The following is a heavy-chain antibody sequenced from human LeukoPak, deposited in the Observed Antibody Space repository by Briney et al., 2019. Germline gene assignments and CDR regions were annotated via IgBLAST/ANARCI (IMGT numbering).Heavy chain of an antibody. CDR3: ARGQRVVVPAAIEAGSFDI. CDR2: INHSGST. D-gene: IGHD2-2*01. Sequence: SETLSLTCAVYGGSFSGYYWSWIRQPPGKGLEWIGEINHSGSTNYNPSLQSRVTISVDTSKNQFSLKLSSVTAADTAVYYCARGQRVVVPAAIEAGSFDIWGQGTMVTVSS. V-gene: IGHV4-34*01. CDR1: GGSFSGYY. J-gene: IGHJ3*02.